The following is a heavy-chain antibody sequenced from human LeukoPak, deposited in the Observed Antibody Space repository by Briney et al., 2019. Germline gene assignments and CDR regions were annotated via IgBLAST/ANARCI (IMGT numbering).Heavy chain of an antibody. J-gene: IGHJ4*02. Sequence: PSETLSLTCTVSGGSISSYYWSWIRQPPGKGLEWIGYIYYSGSTYYNPSLKSRVTISVDTSKNQFSLKLSSVTAADTAVYYCARGAGPYYDYVWGSYRELDYWGQGTLVTVSS. V-gene: IGHV4-59*12. CDR2: IYYSGST. CDR3: ARGAGPYYDYVWGSYRELDY. D-gene: IGHD3-16*02. CDR1: GGSISSYY.